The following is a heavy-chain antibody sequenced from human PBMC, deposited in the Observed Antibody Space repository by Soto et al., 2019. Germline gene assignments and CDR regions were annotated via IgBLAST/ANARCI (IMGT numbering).Heavy chain of an antibody. J-gene: IGHJ6*02. CDR2: ISYHESNK. CDR1: KFTFSTYG. D-gene: IGHD6-6*01. Sequence: QAQLVESGGGVVQPGTSLRLSCVASKFTFSTYGMHWVHQAPGKGLEWVAVISYHESNKYYGASVRGRFTISRDNSKNTLYLQMNSLRAEDTAVYYCAKDLGAARPYYGLDVWGQGTTVTVSS. V-gene: IGHV3-30*18. CDR3: AKDLGAARPYYGLDV.